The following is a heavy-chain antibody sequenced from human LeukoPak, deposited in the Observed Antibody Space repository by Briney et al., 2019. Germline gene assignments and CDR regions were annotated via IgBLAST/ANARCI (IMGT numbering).Heavy chain of an antibody. CDR2: INHSGST. Sequence: PSETLSLTCAVYGGSFSGYYWSWIRQPPGKGLEWIGEINHSGSTNYNPSLKSRVTISVDTSKNQFSLKLSSVTAADTAVYYCARVINSDNNYYYYYGMDVWGQGTTVTVSS. J-gene: IGHJ6*02. CDR1: GGSFSGYY. V-gene: IGHV4-34*01. CDR3: ARVINSDNNYYYYYGMDV. D-gene: IGHD2/OR15-2a*01.